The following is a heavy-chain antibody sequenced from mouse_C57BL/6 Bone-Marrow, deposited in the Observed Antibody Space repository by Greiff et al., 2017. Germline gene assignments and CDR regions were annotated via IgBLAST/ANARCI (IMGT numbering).Heavy chain of an antibody. CDR1: GFTFSSYG. CDR2: ISSGGSYT. CDR3: ATYYGSSPAWFAY. J-gene: IGHJ3*01. Sequence: DVKLVESGGDLVKPGGSLKLSCAASGFTFSSYGMSWVRQTPDKRLEWVATISSGGSYTYYPDSVKGRFTISRDNAKNTLYLQMSSLKSEDTAMYYGATYYGSSPAWFAYWGQGTLVTVSA. V-gene: IGHV5-6*02. D-gene: IGHD1-1*01.